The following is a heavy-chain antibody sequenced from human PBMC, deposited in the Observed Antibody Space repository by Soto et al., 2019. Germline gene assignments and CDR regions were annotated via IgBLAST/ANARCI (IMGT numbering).Heavy chain of an antibody. CDR3: ARSTSAFGSGSYYNYFDY. Sequence: TSETLSLTCVVSGGSISSSSYYWGWIRQPPGKGLEWIGTIYYSGSTYYNPSLKSRVTISVDTSKNQFSLKLTSVTAADTAVYYCARSTSAFGSGSYYNYFDYWGQGTLVTVSS. CDR2: IYYSGST. CDR1: GGSISSSSYY. V-gene: IGHV4-39*01. J-gene: IGHJ4*02. D-gene: IGHD3-10*01.